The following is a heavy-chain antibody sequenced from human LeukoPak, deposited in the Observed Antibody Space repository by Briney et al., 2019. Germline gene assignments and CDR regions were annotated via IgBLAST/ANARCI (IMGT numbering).Heavy chain of an antibody. J-gene: IGHJ4*02. D-gene: IGHD1-26*01. CDR2: ISGSGGNT. CDR1: GFTFSSYA. V-gene: IGHV3-23*01. CDR3: AKDRSGSYYGFYFDY. Sequence: HTGGSLRLSCAASGFTFSSYAMSWVRQAPGKGLEWVSVISGSGGNTYYADSVKGRFTISRDNSKNTLYLQLNSLRAEDTAVYYCAKDRSGSYYGFYFDYWGQGTLVTVSS.